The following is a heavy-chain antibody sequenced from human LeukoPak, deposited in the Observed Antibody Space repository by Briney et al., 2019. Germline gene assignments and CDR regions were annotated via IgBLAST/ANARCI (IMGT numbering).Heavy chain of an antibody. CDR3: ARDPRRGAFDI. V-gene: IGHV4-59*12. Sequence: SETLSLTCTVSGGSISSYYWSWIRQPPGKGLEWIGSIYYSGSTYYNPSLKSRVTISVDTSKNQFSLKLSSVTAADTAVYYCARDPRRGAFDIWSQGTMVTVSS. CDR2: IYYSGST. D-gene: IGHD3-10*01. CDR1: GGSISSYY. J-gene: IGHJ3*02.